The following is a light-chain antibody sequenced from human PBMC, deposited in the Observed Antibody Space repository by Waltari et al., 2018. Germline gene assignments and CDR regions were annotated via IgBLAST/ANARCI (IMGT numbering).Light chain of an antibody. J-gene: IGLJ3*02. Sequence: QSALTQPPSASGSPGPSVTISCTGTSSDVGGYNYVSWYQQYPGKAPKLMIFEVRQLPSGVPDRFSGSKSGNTASLTVSGLQAEDEGDYYCSSYAGSNNLRVFGGGTKLTVL. V-gene: IGLV2-8*01. CDR3: SSYAGSNNLRV. CDR1: SSDVGGYNY. CDR2: EVR.